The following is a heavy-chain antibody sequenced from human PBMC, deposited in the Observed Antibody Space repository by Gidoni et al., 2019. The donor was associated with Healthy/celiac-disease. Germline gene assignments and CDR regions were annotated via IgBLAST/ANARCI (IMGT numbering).Heavy chain of an antibody. V-gene: IGHV3-30*18. Sequence: QVQLVESGGGVVQPGRSLRLSCAASGFTFSSYGMHWVRQAPGKGLGWVAVISYDGSNKYYADSVKGRFTISRDNSKNTLYLQMNSLRAEDTAVYYCAKDAVRKGIMGRFDYWGQGTLVTVSS. CDR3: AKDAVRKGIMGRFDY. CDR1: GFTFSSYG. J-gene: IGHJ4*02. D-gene: IGHD3-16*01. CDR2: ISYDGSNK.